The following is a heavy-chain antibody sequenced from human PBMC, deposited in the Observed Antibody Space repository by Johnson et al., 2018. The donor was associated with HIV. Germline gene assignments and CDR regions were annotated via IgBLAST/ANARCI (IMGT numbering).Heavy chain of an antibody. J-gene: IGHJ3*02. D-gene: IGHD3-3*01. V-gene: IGHV3-30-3*01. Sequence: QVQLMESGGGMVQPGRSLRLSCAASGFTFSSHAMHWVRQAPGKGLEWVAVISYDGSNKYYADSVKGRFTISRDNSKNTLYLQMNSLRAEDTAVYYCARDGLEVDAFDIWGQGTMVTVSS. CDR1: GFTFSSHA. CDR2: ISYDGSNK. CDR3: ARDGLEVDAFDI.